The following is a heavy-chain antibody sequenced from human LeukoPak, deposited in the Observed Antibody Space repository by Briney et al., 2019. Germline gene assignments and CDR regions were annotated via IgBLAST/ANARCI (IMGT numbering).Heavy chain of an antibody. J-gene: IGHJ5*02. D-gene: IGHD1-26*01. Sequence: GGSLRLSCAASGFSFSSYGMSWVRQPPGKGLEWVSALSGSGDNTHHANSVKRRFTIPKDNYKNQLYLQMNSRRAEDTAIYYCAKGQWELTNPWGQGTLVTVSS. V-gene: IGHV3-23*01. CDR2: LSGSGDNT. CDR3: AKGQWELTNP. CDR1: GFSFSSYG.